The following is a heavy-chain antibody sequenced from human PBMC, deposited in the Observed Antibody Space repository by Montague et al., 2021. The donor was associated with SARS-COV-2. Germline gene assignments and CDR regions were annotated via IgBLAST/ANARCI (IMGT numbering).Heavy chain of an antibody. J-gene: IGHJ4*02. Sequence: PALVKPTQTLTLTCTFSGFSLSINGVGVGWIRQPPGKALEWLAMIYWDDNPHYSPSLKSRLIITKDTSKNQVVLTMTNMGPVDTATYYCAPGHWNGSGNYLTDYWGQGTLVTVTS. CDR1: GFSLSINGVG. V-gene: IGHV2-5*02. CDR2: IYWDDNP. CDR3: APGHWNGSGNYLTDY. D-gene: IGHD3-10*01.